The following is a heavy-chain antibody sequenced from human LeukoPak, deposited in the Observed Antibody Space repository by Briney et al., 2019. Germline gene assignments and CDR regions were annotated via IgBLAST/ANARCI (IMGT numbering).Heavy chain of an antibody. D-gene: IGHD5-18*01. CDR1: GFAFSSYA. CDR3: AKKAGYSYGLYYFDY. CDR2: LISSGTTT. J-gene: IGHJ4*02. V-gene: IGHV3-23*01. Sequence: GGSLRLSCEASGFAFSSYAMSWVRQAPGKGLEWVSSLISSGTTTYYADSVKGRFTISRDNSKNTVHLQMDSLRAEDSAVYYCAKKAGYSYGLYYFDYWGQGTLVTVSS.